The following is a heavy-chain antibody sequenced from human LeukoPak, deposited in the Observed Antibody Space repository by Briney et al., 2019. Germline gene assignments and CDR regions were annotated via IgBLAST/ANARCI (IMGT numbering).Heavy chain of an antibody. D-gene: IGHD1-26*01. J-gene: IGHJ1*01. CDR1: GGTFSSYA. V-gene: IGHV1-69*13. CDR2: IIPIFGTA. CDR3: ARAPATPGARKQYFQY. Sequence: ASVKVSCRASGGTFSSYAISWVRQAPGQGLEWMGGIIPIFGTANYAQKFQGRVTITADESTSTAYMELSSLRSEDTSGYYCARAPATPGARKQYFQYWGQGTLVTVSS.